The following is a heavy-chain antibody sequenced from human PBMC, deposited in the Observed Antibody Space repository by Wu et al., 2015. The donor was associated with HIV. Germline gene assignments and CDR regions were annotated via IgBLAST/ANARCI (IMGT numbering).Heavy chain of an antibody. J-gene: IGHJ1*01. V-gene: IGHV1-2*02. Sequence: QVQLMQSGAEMKKPGASVKVSCKTSGYSFTGNYIHWVRQAPGQGLEWMGWINPNSGGSRSPQKFRGRVTMTRDTSVNTAYLELTRLQFDDTAIYYCTKDYGIVGSTLPEYFQHWGQGTLVTVSS. CDR3: TKDYGIVGSTLPEYFQH. CDR1: GYSFTGNY. CDR2: INPNSGGS. D-gene: IGHD1-26*01.